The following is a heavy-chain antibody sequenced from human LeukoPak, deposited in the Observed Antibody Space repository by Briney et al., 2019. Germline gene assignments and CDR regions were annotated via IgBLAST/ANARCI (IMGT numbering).Heavy chain of an antibody. CDR1: GGSFSGYY. Sequence: SETLSLTCAVYGGSFSGYYWNWIRQPPGKGLEWIGEINHSGSTNYNPSLKSRVTISVDTSKNQFSLKLSSVTAADTAVYYCARTGVTGGYGYWGQGTLVTVSS. CDR3: ARTGVTGGYGY. CDR2: INHSGST. J-gene: IGHJ4*02. V-gene: IGHV4-34*01. D-gene: IGHD4-23*01.